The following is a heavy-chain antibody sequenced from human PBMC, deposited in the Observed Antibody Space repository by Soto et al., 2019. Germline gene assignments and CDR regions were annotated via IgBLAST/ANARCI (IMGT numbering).Heavy chain of an antibody. CDR3: AKGYNWNDAPDDAFDI. Sequence: SVKVSCKASGYTFTSYGISWVRQAPGQGLEWMGGIIPIFGTANYAQKFQGRVTITADESTSTAYMELSSLRSEDTAVYYCAKGYNWNDAPDDAFDIWGQGTMVTVSS. CDR1: GYTFTSYG. J-gene: IGHJ3*02. V-gene: IGHV1-69*13. CDR2: IIPIFGTA. D-gene: IGHD1-1*01.